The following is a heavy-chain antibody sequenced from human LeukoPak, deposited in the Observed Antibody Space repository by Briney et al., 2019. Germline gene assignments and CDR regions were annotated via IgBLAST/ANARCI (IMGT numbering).Heavy chain of an antibody. D-gene: IGHD1-14*01. J-gene: IGHJ3*02. CDR3: ARPGNPLESRGVLNAFDI. CDR1: GYTFTSYY. V-gene: IGHV1-46*01. Sequence: ASVKVSCKASGYTFTSYYMHWVRQAPGQGLEWMGIINPSGGSTSYAQKFQGRVTMTRDTSTSTVYMELSSLRSEDTAVYYCARPGNPLESRGVLNAFDIWGQGTMVTVSS. CDR2: INPSGGST.